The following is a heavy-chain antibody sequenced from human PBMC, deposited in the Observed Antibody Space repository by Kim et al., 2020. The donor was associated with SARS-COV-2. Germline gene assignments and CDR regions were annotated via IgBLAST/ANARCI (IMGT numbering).Heavy chain of an antibody. CDR1: GFTFSDYY. Sequence: GGSLRLSCAASGFTFSDYYMSWIRQAPGKGLEWVSYISSSSSYTNYADSVKGRFTISRDNAKNSLYLQMNSLRAEDTAVYYCARDYYVDTAMAATYYYGMDVWGQGTTVTVSS. V-gene: IGHV3-11*06. J-gene: IGHJ6*02. CDR3: ARDYYVDTAMAATYYYGMDV. D-gene: IGHD5-18*01. CDR2: ISSSSSYT.